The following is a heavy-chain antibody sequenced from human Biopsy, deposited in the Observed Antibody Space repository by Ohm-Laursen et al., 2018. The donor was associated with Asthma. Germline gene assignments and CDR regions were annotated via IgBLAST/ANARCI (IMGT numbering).Heavy chain of an antibody. J-gene: IGHJ4*02. CDR1: GFTFGDYW. D-gene: IGHD1-14*01. Sequence: SLRLSCAASGFTFGDYWMSWVRQVPGKGLEWVANIKHDGTEKNHVDSLKGRITISRDNAKNSLYLQMNSLRAEDTAVYYCARDGPELPTELDYWGPGTLVTVSS. V-gene: IGHV3-7*01. CDR3: ARDGPELPTELDY. CDR2: IKHDGTEK.